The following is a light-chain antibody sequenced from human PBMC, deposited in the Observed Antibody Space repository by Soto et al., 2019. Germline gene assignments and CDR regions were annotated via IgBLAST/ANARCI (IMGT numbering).Light chain of an antibody. CDR2: DAS. V-gene: IGKV3D-20*02. Sequence: PGTLSLSPGERATLSCRASQSVTNNYLAWFQQKPGQAPRLLIYDASNRATGIPARFSGSGSGTDFTLTISRLEPEDFAVYYCQQRSNWPINFGQGTRLEIK. J-gene: IGKJ5*01. CDR1: QSVTNNY. CDR3: QQRSNWPIN.